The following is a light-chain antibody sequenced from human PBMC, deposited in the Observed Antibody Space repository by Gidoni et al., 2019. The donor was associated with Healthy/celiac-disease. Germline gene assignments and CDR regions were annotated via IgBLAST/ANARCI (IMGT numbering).Light chain of an antibody. CDR2: DAS. V-gene: IGKV1-5*01. Sequence: DIQMPQSPSTLSASVGDRVTITCRASQSISSWLAWYQQKPGKAPKLLIYDASSLESGVPSRFSGSGSGTECTLTISSLQPDDFATYYCQQYNSYPWTFGQGTKLEIK. J-gene: IGKJ2*01. CDR3: QQYNSYPWT. CDR1: QSISSW.